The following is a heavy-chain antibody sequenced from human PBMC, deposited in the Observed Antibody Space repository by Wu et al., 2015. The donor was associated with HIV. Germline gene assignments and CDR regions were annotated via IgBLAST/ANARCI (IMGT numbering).Heavy chain of an antibody. Sequence: QVQLVQSGGEVKKPGASVKVSCKASGYSFRSYGISWVRQAPGQGLEWVGWISAYNGNTDYAQKLLGRVTMTTDTSTNTAYLDLRSLRADDTAVYYCTRGSNSWASDIWGQRDKGHRLL. CDR1: GYSFRSYG. CDR3: TRGSNSWASDI. D-gene: IGHD4-11*01. V-gene: IGHV1-18*04. CDR2: ISAYNGNT. J-gene: IGHJ3*02.